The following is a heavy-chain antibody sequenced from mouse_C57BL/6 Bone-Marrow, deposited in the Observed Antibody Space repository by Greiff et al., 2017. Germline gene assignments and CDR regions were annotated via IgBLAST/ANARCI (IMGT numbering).Heavy chain of an antibody. J-gene: IGHJ1*03. CDR3: ASYEGLWYFDV. D-gene: IGHD2-3*01. CDR2: IFPGSGST. V-gene: IGHV1-75*01. CDR1: GYTFTDYY. Sequence: QVQLQQSGPELVKPGASVKISCKASGYTFTDYYINWVKQRPGQGLEWIGWIFPGSGSTYYNEKFKGKATLTVDNSSSTAYMLLSSLTSEDSAVYFCASYEGLWYFDVWGTGTTVTVSS.